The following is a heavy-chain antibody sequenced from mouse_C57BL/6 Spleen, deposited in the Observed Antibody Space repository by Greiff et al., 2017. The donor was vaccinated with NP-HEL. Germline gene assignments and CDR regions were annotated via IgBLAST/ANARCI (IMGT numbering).Heavy chain of an antibody. CDR1: GYSITSGYY. CDR2: ISYDGSN. J-gene: IGHJ2*01. D-gene: IGHD1-1*01. Sequence: DVKLQESGPGLVKPSQSLSLTCSVTGYSITSGYYWNWIRQFPGNKLEWMGYISYDGSNNYNPSLKNRISITRDTSKNQFFLKLNSVTTEDTATYYCANGLRSFDYWGQGTTLTVSS. CDR3: ANGLRSFDY. V-gene: IGHV3-6*01.